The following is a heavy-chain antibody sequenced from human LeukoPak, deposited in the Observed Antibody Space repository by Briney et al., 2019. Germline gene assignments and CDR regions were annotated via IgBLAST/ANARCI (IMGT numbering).Heavy chain of an antibody. CDR1: GFTFSTYE. Sequence: QPGGSLRLSCAASGFTFSTYEMNWVRQAPGKGLEWVAFIRYDGSNKYYADSVKGRFTISRDNSKNTLYLQMNSLRAEDTAVYYCAKDGRITIFGVVILFDYWGQGTLVTVSS. V-gene: IGHV3-30*02. CDR3: AKDGRITIFGVVILFDY. J-gene: IGHJ4*02. D-gene: IGHD3-3*01. CDR2: IRYDGSNK.